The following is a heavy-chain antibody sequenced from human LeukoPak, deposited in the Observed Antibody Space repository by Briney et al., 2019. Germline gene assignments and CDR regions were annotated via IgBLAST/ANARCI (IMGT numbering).Heavy chain of an antibody. CDR1: GGSISSGGHS. J-gene: IGHJ5*02. CDR2: IYHSGSGST. CDR3: ARGKQHLASNNWFDP. V-gene: IGHV4-30-2*02. Sequence: SQTLSLTCTVSGGSISSGGHSWSWIRQPPGKGLEWIGYIYHSGSGSTYYNPSLKSRVTISLDASKNQFSLRLRSVTAADTAVYYCARGKQHLASNNWFDPWGQGTLVTVSS. D-gene: IGHD6-13*01.